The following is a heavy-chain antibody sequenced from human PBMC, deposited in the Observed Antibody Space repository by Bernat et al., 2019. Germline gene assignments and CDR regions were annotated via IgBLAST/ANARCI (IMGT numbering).Heavy chain of an antibody. CDR2: INSDGSST. CDR1: GFTFSSYW. CDR3: ARVPLRYLRGPYDY. D-gene: IGHD3-9*01. V-gene: IGHV3-74*01. J-gene: IGHJ4*02. Sequence: EVQLVESGGGLVQPGGSLRLSCAASGFTFSSYWMHWVRQAPGKGLVWVSRINSDGSSTSYADSVKGRFTISRDNAKNTLYPQMNSLRAEDTAVYYCARVPLRYLRGPYDYWGQGTLVTVSS.